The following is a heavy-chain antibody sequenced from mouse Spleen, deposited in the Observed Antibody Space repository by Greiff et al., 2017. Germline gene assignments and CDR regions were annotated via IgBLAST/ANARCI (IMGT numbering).Heavy chain of an antibody. CDR2: IDPSDSYT. CDR1: GYTFTSYW. CDR3: ARKERSSLYYYAMDY. Sequence: VQLQQPGAELVKPGASVKLSCKASGYTFTSYWMHWVKQRPGQGLEWIGEIDPSDSYTNYNQKFKGKATLTVDKSSSTAYMQLSSLTSEDSAVYYCARKERSSLYYYAMDYWGQGTSVTVSA. D-gene: IGHD1-1*01. V-gene: IGHV1-69*02. J-gene: IGHJ4*01.